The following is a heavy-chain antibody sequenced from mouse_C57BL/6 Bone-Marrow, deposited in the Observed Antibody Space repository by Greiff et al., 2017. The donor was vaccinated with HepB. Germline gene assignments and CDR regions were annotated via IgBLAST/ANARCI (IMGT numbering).Heavy chain of an antibody. CDR1: GYTFTDYY. D-gene: IGHD1-1*01. CDR3: AARCYGSSTRYFDV. J-gene: IGHJ1*03. Sequence: EVQLQQSGPELVKPGASVKISCKASGYTFTDYYMNWVKQSHGKSLEWIGDINPNNGGTSYNQKFKGKATLTVDKSSSTAYMELRSLTSEDSAVYYCAARCYGSSTRYFDVWGTGTTVTVSS. V-gene: IGHV1-26*01. CDR2: INPNNGGT.